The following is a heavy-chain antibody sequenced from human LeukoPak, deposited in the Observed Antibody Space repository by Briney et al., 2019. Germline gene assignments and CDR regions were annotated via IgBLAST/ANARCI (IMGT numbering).Heavy chain of an antibody. J-gene: IGHJ4*02. Sequence: AASVKVSCKASGYTFTNNDIHWVRQATGQGLEWMGWMHPNSDDTGYAQKSQGRVTMTRNTSISTAYMELSSLRPEDTAVYYCARHFGTGDNFDYWGQGTLLIVSS. CDR3: ARHFGTGDNFDY. V-gene: IGHV1-8*01. CDR1: GYTFTNND. D-gene: IGHD1-1*01. CDR2: MHPNSDDT.